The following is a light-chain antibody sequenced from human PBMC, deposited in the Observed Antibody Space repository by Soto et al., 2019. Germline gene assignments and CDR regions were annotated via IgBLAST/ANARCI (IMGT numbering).Light chain of an antibody. Sequence: QSALTQPASVSGSVGQSIIISCTVTRSDVGGYNYVSWYQQQSGKAPKLMIHEVSNRPSGVSNRFSGSKSGNTASLTISGLQAEDEADYYCSSYTSSRAYVFGIGTKVTVL. CDR1: RSDVGGYNY. J-gene: IGLJ1*01. CDR3: SSYTSSRAYV. CDR2: EVS. V-gene: IGLV2-14*01.